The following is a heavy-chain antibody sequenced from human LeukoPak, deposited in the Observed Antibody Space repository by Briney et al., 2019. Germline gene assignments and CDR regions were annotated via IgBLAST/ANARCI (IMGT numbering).Heavy chain of an antibody. CDR2: IRGSGGST. J-gene: IGHJ4*02. CDR1: GFTFSSYA. CDR3: AKAHTYYDYVWGTYRPLSGGYYFGY. Sequence: GGSLRLSCAASGFTFSSYAMSWVRQAPGKGLEWLSAIRGSGGSTYYTDSVKGRFTISRDNSKNTLYLQMNSLRAEDTAVYYCAKAHTYYDYVWGTYRPLSGGYYFGYWGQGTLVTVSS. D-gene: IGHD3-16*02. V-gene: IGHV3-23*01.